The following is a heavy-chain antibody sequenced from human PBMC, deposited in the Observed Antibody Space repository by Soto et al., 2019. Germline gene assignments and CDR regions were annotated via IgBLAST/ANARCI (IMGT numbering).Heavy chain of an antibody. V-gene: IGHV3-23*01. Sequence: PGGSLRLSCAASGFTFSSYAMSWVRQAPGKGLEWVSAISGSGGSTYYADSVKGRFTISRDNSKNTLYLQMNSLRAEDTAVYYCAKDDNELWSKNWFDPWGQGTLVTVSS. D-gene: IGHD5-18*01. CDR1: GFTFSSYA. J-gene: IGHJ5*02. CDR3: AKDDNELWSKNWFDP. CDR2: ISGSGGST.